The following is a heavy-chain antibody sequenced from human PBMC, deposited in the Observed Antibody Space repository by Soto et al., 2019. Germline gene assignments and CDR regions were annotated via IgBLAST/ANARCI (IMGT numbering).Heavy chain of an antibody. CDR3: ASGWGSGWFLG. CDR2: VYYSGST. Sequence: SETLSLTCTVSGGSISSSNYYWGWIRQPPGKGLEWIGSVYYSGSTYYNPSLNSRVTISVNTSKNQFSLRLNSVTAADTALYYCASGWGSGWFLGWSQGTLVTVSS. CDR1: GGSISSSNYY. V-gene: IGHV4-39*01. D-gene: IGHD6-19*01. J-gene: IGHJ4*02.